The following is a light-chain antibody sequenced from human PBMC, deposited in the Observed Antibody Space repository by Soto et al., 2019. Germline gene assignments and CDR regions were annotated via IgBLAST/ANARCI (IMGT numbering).Light chain of an antibody. J-gene: IGKJ3*01. V-gene: IGKV3-11*01. CDR1: QSVRNY. CDR3: QQRSNWPPFT. CDR2: DAS. Sequence: EIVLTQSPATLSLSPGERATLSCRASQSVRNYLAWYQQKPGQAPRLLIYDASNRATGVPARFSGSGSGTDFTLTISSLEPEDCASYYCQQRSNWPPFTFGPGTKVDVK.